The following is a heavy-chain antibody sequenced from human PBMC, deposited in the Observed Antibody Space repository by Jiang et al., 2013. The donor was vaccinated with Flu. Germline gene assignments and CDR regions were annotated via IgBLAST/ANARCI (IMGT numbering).Heavy chain of an antibody. CDR3: ARVISRRSSGLEYYFDY. CDR1: GGSISSYY. V-gene: IGHV4-59*01. D-gene: IGHD6-19*01. J-gene: IGHJ4*02. Sequence: GLVKPSETLSLTCTVSGGSISSYYWSWIRQPPGKGLEWIGYIYYSGSTNYNPSLKSRVTISVDTSKNQFSLKLSSVTAADTAVYYCARVISRRSSGLEYYFDYWGQGTLVTVSS. CDR2: IYYSGST.